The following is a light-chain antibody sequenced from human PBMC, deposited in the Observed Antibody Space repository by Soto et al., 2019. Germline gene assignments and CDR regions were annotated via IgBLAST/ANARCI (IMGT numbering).Light chain of an antibody. Sequence: DIPLTQSPSFLSASVGDRVTMTCRASQGIGSFLAWYQQKPGKAPRLLIYSASTLQSGVSFRFSGSGSGTEFTLTISSLQSEDFATYYCQQFNSYPPTFGQGTKVEIK. CDR1: QGIGSF. CDR2: SAS. J-gene: IGKJ1*01. V-gene: IGKV1-9*01. CDR3: QQFNSYPPT.